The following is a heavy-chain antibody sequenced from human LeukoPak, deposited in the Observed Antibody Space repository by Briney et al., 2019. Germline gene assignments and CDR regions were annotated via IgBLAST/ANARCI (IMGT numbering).Heavy chain of an antibody. J-gene: IGHJ4*02. CDR2: ISGSGGST. D-gene: IGHD1-26*01. V-gene: IGHV3-23*01. CDR3: ARTSRYSGSYDDY. CDR1: GFSFSGYA. Sequence: GGSLRLSCAASGFSFSGYAMNWVRQAPGKGLEWVSAISGSGGSTYYADSVKGRFTISRDNSKNTLYLQMNSLRAEDTAVYYCARTSRYSGSYDDYWGQGTLVTVSS.